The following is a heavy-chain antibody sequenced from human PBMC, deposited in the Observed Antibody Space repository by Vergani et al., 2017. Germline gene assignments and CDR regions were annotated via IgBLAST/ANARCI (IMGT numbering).Heavy chain of an antibody. CDR3: AREEGRDIVVVPAAMPGPFWD. J-gene: IGHJ4*02. V-gene: IGHV1-46*01. Sequence: QVQLVQSGAEVKKPGASVKVSCKASGYTFTSYYMHWVRQAPGQGLEWMGIINPSGGSTSYAQKFQGRVTMTRDTSTSTVYMELSSLRSDDTAVYYCAREEGRDIVVVPAAMPGPFWDWGQGTLVTVSS. D-gene: IGHD2-2*01. CDR2: INPSGGST. CDR1: GYTFTSYY.